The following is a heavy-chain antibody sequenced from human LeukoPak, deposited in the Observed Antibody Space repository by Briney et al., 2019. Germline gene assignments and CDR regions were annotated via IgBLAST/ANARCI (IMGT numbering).Heavy chain of an antibody. CDR3: ATVRYYYDSSGYYYFDY. V-gene: IGHV1-18*01. J-gene: IGHJ4*02. D-gene: IGHD3-22*01. CDR2: IGAYNGNT. Sequence: ASVKVSCKASGYTFTSYGISWVRQAPGQGLEWMGWIGAYNGNTNYAQKLQGRVTMTTDTSTSTAYMELRSLRSDDTAVYYCATVRYYYDSSGYYYFDYWGQGTLVTVSS. CDR1: GYTFTSYG.